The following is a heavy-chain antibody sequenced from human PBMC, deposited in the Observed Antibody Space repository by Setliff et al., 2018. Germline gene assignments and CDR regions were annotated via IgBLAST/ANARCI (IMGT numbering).Heavy chain of an antibody. CDR2: LGGDGGIT. D-gene: IGHD3-16*01. V-gene: IGHV3-23*01. Sequence: ETLSLSCAASGFTFSTSAMHWVRQAPGKGLEWVSTLGGDGGITFYADSVKGRFTISRDTSKNTLYLQMNNLKAEDTAVYYCAKYVKKFAHFDYWGQGTLVTVS. CDR1: GFTFSTSA. J-gene: IGHJ4*02. CDR3: AKYVKKFAHFDY.